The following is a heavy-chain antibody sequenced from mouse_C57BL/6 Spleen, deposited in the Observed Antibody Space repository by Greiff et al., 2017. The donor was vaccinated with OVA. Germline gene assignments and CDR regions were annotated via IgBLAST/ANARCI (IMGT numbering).Heavy chain of an antibody. CDR3: ARLELTGDY. V-gene: IGHV1-69*01. J-gene: IGHJ2*01. CDR1: GYTFTSYW. Sequence: QVQLQQPGAELVMPGASVKLSCKASGYTFTSYWMHWVKQRPGQGLEWIGEIDPSDSYTNYNQKFKGKSTLTVDKSSSTAYMQLSSLTSEDSAVYYCARLELTGDYWGQGTTLTVSS. CDR2: IDPSDSYT. D-gene: IGHD4-1*01.